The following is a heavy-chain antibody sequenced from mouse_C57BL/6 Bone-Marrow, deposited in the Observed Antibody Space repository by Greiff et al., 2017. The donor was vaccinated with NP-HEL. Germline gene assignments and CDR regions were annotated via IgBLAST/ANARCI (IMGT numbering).Heavy chain of an antibody. D-gene: IGHD1-1*01. CDR3: ARWTVVAPYAMDY. V-gene: IGHV1-19*01. CDR2: INPYNGGT. Sequence: VQLKQSGPVLVKPGASVKMSCKASGYTFTDYYMNWVKQSHGKSLEWIGVINPYNGGTSYNQKFKGKATLTVDKSSSTAYMELNSLTSEDSAVYYCARWTVVAPYAMDYWGQGTSVTVSS. J-gene: IGHJ4*01. CDR1: GYTFTDYY.